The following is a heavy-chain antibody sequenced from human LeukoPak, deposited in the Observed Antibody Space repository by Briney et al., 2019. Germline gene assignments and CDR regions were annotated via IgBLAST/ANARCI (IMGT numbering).Heavy chain of an antibody. V-gene: IGHV4-39*07. D-gene: IGHD1-26*01. CDR3: ARSSGSYGVAWFDP. CDR1: GGSISSSSYY. J-gene: IGHJ5*02. Sequence: PSETLSLTCTVSGGSISSSSYYWGWIRQPPGKGLEWIGSMYHSGNTYYNLSLKSRVTISLDTSKNQCSLKLSSVTAADTAVYYCARSSGSYGVAWFDPWGQGTLVTVSS. CDR2: MYHSGNT.